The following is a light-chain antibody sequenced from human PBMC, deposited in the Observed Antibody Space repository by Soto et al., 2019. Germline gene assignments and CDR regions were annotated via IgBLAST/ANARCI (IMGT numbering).Light chain of an antibody. Sequence: EIVMTQSPATLSVSPGERATLSCRASQSVSSNLAWYQQKPGQAPRLLIYGASTRATGIPARFSGSGSGTEFTLTISSLQSEDFAVYYSPQYNNWHLNFGGGTKVDI. CDR3: PQYNNWHLN. CDR1: QSVSSN. J-gene: IGKJ4*01. V-gene: IGKV3-15*01. CDR2: GAS.